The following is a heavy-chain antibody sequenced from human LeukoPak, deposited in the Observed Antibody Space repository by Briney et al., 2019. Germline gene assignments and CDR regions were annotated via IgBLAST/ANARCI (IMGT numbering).Heavy chain of an antibody. D-gene: IGHD4-11*01. CDR3: AKGDYSYFDY. V-gene: IGHV4-59*08. Sequence: PSETLSLTCTVSGGSISSYYWSWIRQPPGKGLEWIGYIYYSGSTNYNPSLKSRVTISVDTSKNQFFLDLSSVTAADTAVYYCAKGDYSYFDYWGQGTLVTVSS. J-gene: IGHJ4*02. CDR1: GGSISSYY. CDR2: IYYSGST.